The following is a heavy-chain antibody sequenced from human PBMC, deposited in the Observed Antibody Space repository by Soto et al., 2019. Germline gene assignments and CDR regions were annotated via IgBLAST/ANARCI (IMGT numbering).Heavy chain of an antibody. CDR2: IYAGDTET. CDR3: ARHRRDYPFDI. V-gene: IGHV5-51*01. CDR1: GYGFTSYW. Sequence: GESLKISCKGSGYGFTSYWIGWVRQMPRKGLEWMGIIYAGDTETRYSPSFQGLVTISADKSISTAYLQWSSLEASDTAMYYCARHRRDYPFDIWGQGTMVTVSS. J-gene: IGHJ3*02. D-gene: IGHD3-10*01.